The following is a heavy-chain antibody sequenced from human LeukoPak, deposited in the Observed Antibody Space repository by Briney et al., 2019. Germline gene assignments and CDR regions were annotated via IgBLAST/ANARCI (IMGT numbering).Heavy chain of an antibody. CDR2: ISSSNHYI. CDR3: ARRISAEMDV. CDR1: GFTFSSYW. J-gene: IGHJ6*04. D-gene: IGHD3-10*01. Sequence: GGSPRLSCAASGFTFSSYWMSWVRQAPGKGLEWVSSISSSNHYIYYADSVKGRFTISRDNAKNSLYLQMNSLRAEDTAVYYCARRISAEMDVWGKGTTVTVSS. V-gene: IGHV3-21*01.